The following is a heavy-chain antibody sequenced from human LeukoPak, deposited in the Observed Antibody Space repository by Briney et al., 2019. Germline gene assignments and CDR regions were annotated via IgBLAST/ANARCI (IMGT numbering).Heavy chain of an antibody. D-gene: IGHD6-13*01. J-gene: IGHJ3*02. Sequence: GGSLRLSCAASGFTFSSYAMHWVRQAPGKGLEWVAVISYDGSNKYYADSVKGRFTISRDNSKNTLYLQMNSLRAEDTAVYYCAREGVIAAAEDAFDIWGQGTVVTVSS. CDR1: GFTFSSYA. CDR2: ISYDGSNK. CDR3: AREGVIAAAEDAFDI. V-gene: IGHV3-30*04.